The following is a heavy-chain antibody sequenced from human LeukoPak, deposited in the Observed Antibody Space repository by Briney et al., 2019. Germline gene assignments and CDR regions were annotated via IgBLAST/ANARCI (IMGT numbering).Heavy chain of an antibody. Sequence: GGSLRLSCAASGITFSSYAMSWVRQAPGEGLEWVSSISGSGGSTYYADSVKGRFTISRDNSKNMLYLQMNSLRAEGTAVYYCAGGRRHLVHGPLDYWGQGTLVTVSS. CDR3: AGGRRHLVHGPLDY. CDR1: GITFSSYA. J-gene: IGHJ4*02. D-gene: IGHD6-13*01. CDR2: ISGSGGST. V-gene: IGHV3-23*01.